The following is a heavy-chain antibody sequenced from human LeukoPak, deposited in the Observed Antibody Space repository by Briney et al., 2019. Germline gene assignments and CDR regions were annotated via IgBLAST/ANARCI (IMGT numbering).Heavy chain of an antibody. CDR1: GFTFSSFS. V-gene: IGHV3-48*01. CDR2: ITGSSSTI. D-gene: IGHD5-12*01. Sequence: GGSLRLSCAASGFTFSSFSMNCVRQAPGKGLEWVSFITGSSSTIYYADSVKGRFTISRDNSKNTLYLQMNSLRAEDTAVYYCARDRGGYDYRYYFDYWGQGTLVTVSS. J-gene: IGHJ4*02. CDR3: ARDRGGYDYRYYFDY.